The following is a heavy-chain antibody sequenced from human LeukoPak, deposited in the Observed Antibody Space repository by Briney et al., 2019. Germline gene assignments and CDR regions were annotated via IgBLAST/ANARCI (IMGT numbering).Heavy chain of an antibody. D-gene: IGHD4-17*01. V-gene: IGHV3-11*01. CDR1: GFSFGDYY. Sequence: GGSLRLSCAASGFSFGDYYMSWIRQAPGKGLELVSYISGAGSIIYNIDPVKGRFTISRDNAKKSLYLQMNSLRVEDAAIYYCVRAALAVDDYGDSGAFDYFDYWGQGILVTVSS. CDR3: VRAALAVDDYGDSGAFDYFDY. J-gene: IGHJ4*02. CDR2: ISGAGSII.